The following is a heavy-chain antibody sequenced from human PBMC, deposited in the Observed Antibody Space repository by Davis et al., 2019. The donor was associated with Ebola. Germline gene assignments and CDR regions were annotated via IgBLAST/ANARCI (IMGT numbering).Heavy chain of an antibody. CDR2: ISSSSSYI. J-gene: IGHJ6*02. V-gene: IGHV3-21*01. D-gene: IGHD5-18*01. CDR1: GFTFSSYS. Sequence: PGGSLRLSCAASGFTFSSYSMNWVRQAPGKGLEWVSSISSSSSYIYYADSVKGRFTISRDNAKNSLYLQMNSLRAEDTAVYYCASTGRGYSYGEEPLKYYYYYGMDVWGQGTTVTVSS. CDR3: ASTGRGYSYGEEPLKYYYYYGMDV.